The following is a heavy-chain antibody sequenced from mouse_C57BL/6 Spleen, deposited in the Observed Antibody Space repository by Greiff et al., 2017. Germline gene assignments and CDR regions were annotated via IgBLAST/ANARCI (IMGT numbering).Heavy chain of an antibody. CDR3: ARESSLYYAMDY. V-gene: IGHV1-61*01. CDR1: GYTFTSYW. D-gene: IGHD1-3*01. CDR2: IYPSDSET. Sequence: QVQLQQSGAELVRPGSSVKLSCKASGYTFTSYWMDWVKQRPGQGLEWIGNIYPSDSETHYNQKFKDKGTLTVDKSSSTAYMQLSSLTSEDSAVYYCARESSLYYAMDYWGQGTSATVSS. J-gene: IGHJ4*01.